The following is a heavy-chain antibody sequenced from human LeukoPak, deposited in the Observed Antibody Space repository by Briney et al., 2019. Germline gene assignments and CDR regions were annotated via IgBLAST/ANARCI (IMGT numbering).Heavy chain of an antibody. J-gene: IGHJ6*03. CDR2: IKSKTDGGTT. D-gene: IGHD2-2*02. V-gene: IGHV3-15*01. Sequence: PGGSLRLSCAASGFTFSNAWMSWVRQAPGKGLEWVGRIKSKTDGGTTDYAAPVKGRFTISRDDSKNTLFLQMNSLKTEDTAVYYCTTVRRYCSSTSCYTNYMDVWGKGTSVTVSS. CDR3: TTVRRYCSSTSCYTNYMDV. CDR1: GFTFSNAW.